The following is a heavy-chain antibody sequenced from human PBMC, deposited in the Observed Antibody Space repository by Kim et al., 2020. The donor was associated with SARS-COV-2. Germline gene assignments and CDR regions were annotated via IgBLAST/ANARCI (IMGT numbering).Heavy chain of an antibody. Sequence: GGSLRLSCAASGFTFSSYDMHWVRQATGKGLEWVSAIGTAGDTYYPGSVKGRFTISRENAKNSLYLQMNSLRAGDTAVYYCARGQWPVRYFDLWGRGTLVTVSS. CDR1: GFTFSSYD. V-gene: IGHV3-13*04. CDR3: ARGQWPVRYFDL. D-gene: IGHD6-19*01. CDR2: IGTAGDT. J-gene: IGHJ2*01.